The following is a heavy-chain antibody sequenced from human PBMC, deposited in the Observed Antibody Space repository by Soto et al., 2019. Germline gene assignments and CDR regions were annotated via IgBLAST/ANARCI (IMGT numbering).Heavy chain of an antibody. J-gene: IGHJ4*02. CDR3: ARAESITIFGVAHPLSQYYFDY. Sequence: PSETLSLTCTVSGGSISSGGYYWSWIRQHPGKGLEWIGYIYYSGSTYYNPSLKSRVTISVDTSKNQFSLKLSSVTAADTAVYYCARAESITIFGVAHPLSQYYFDYWGQGTLVTVSS. CDR2: IYYSGST. D-gene: IGHD3-3*01. CDR1: GGSISSGGYY. V-gene: IGHV4-31*03.